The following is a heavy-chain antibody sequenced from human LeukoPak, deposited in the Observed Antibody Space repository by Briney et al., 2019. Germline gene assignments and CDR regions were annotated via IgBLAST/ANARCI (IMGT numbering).Heavy chain of an antibody. Sequence: ASVKVSCKASGYTFTSYYMHWVRQAPGQGLEWMGVINPSGGSTIYAQKLQGRVTLTRDTSTSTVHMELSSLRSEDTAVYYCARGSLWDDYNSPDAFDIWGQGTMVTVSS. CDR2: INPSGGST. CDR3: ARGSLWDDYNSPDAFDI. CDR1: GYTFTSYY. D-gene: IGHD5-24*01. J-gene: IGHJ3*02. V-gene: IGHV1-46*01.